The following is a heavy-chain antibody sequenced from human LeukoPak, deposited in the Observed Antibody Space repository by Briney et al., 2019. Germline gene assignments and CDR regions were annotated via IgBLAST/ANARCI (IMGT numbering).Heavy chain of an antibody. J-gene: IGHJ4*02. CDR3: ARHRIAAAGDY. Sequence: SETLSLTCTVSGGSISSYYWSWIRQPPGKGLEWIGSIYYSGSTYYNPSLKSRVTISVDTSKNQFSLKLSSVTAADTAVYFCARHRIAAAGDYWGQGTLVTVSS. V-gene: IGHV4-39*01. CDR1: GGSISSYY. CDR2: IYYSGST. D-gene: IGHD6-13*01.